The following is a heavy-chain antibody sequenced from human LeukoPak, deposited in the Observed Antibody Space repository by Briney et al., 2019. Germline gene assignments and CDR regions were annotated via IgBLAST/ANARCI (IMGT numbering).Heavy chain of an antibody. Sequence: GGSLRLSCAASGFTFSSVWVSWVRQAPGKGLEWVGRIKSKAAGGTTDYAAPVKGRFTISGDDSKNTLYLQMNSLKTEDTAIYYCTTGPDPTFDYWGRGTLVTVSS. V-gene: IGHV3-15*01. CDR1: GFTFSSVW. J-gene: IGHJ4*02. CDR2: IKSKAAGGTT. CDR3: TTGPDPTFDY.